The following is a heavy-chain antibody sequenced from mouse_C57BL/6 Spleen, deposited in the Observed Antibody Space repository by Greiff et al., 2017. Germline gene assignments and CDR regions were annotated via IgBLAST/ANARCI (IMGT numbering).Heavy chain of an antibody. J-gene: IGHJ1*03. D-gene: IGHD1-1*01. CDR3: ARYYFDSSYRYFDV. CDR1: GIDFSSYW. CDR2: INPDSSTI. V-gene: IGHV4-1*01. Sequence: EVQLVESGGGLVQPGGSLKLSCAASGIDFSSYWMSWVRRAPGKGLEWIGEINPDSSTINYAPSLKDKFIISRDNANNTLYLQMSKVRSEDTALYYCARYYFDSSYRYFDVWGTGTTVTVSS.